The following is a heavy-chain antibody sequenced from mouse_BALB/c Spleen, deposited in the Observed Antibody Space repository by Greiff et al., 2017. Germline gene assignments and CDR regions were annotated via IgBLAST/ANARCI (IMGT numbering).Heavy chain of an antibody. Sequence: EVKLQESGPGLVKPSQSLSLTCTVTGYSITSDYAWNWIRQFPGNKLEWMGYISYSGSTSYNPSLKSRISITRDTSKNQFFLQLNSVTTEDTATYYCATTATDYWGQGTTLTVSS. CDR1: GYSITSDYA. V-gene: IGHV3-2*02. CDR2: ISYSGST. J-gene: IGHJ2*01. CDR3: ATTATDY. D-gene: IGHD1-2*01.